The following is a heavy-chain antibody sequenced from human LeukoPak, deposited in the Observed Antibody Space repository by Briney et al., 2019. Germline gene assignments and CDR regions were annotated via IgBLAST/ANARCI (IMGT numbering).Heavy chain of an antibody. CDR3: ARDYSGTYFDS. Sequence: ASVKASCKASGYTFIRYGISWVRQAPGQGLEWMGWISAYNGNTKNVQRVQDRVTMTTDTSTSTAYMELRSLRSDDTAVYYCARDYSGTYFDSWGQGTLVTVSS. CDR1: GYTFIRYG. CDR2: ISAYNGNT. D-gene: IGHD1-26*01. V-gene: IGHV1-18*01. J-gene: IGHJ4*02.